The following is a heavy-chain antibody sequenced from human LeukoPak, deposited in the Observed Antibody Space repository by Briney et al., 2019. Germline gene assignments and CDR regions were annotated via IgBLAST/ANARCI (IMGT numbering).Heavy chain of an antibody. J-gene: IGHJ5*02. CDR1: GFSFNYAW. V-gene: IGHV3-15*01. D-gene: IGHD1-26*01. CDR3: TTYSGSRGWS. CDR2: IKSKSDGGTI. Sequence: PGGSLRLSCAGSGFSFNYAWMSWVRQAPGKGLELVGRIKSKSDGGTIDYAAPEKGRFTISRDDSKNTLYLQMNSLKTEDTGVYYCTTYSGSRGWSWGQGTLVTVSS.